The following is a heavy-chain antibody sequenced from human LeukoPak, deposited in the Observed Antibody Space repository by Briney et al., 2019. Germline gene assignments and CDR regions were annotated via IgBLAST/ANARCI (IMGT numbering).Heavy chain of an antibody. V-gene: IGHV6-1*01. D-gene: IGHD3-9*01. J-gene: IGHJ4*02. CDR2: TYYRSKWYN. CDR3: ARVSGTTGWHTYDF. Sequence: SQTLSLTCAISGDSVSSNNGAWNWLRQSPSRGLEWLGRTYYRSKWYNDYAGSLMSRITISPDTSKNQFSLQVYSVTPEDTAVYYCARVSGTTGWHTYDFWGQGTLVTVSS. CDR1: GDSVSSNNGA.